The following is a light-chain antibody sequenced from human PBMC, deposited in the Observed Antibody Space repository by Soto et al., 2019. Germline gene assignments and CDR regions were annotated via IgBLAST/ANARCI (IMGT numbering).Light chain of an antibody. CDR3: QHYNNWWT. CDR2: GAS. V-gene: IGKV3-15*01. Sequence: EIVMTQSPATLSVSPGERATLSCRASQSVSSNLDWYQQKPSKVPCFLIYGASIMVIGIPARFSGSGSGTEFILTICSLQSEDFAVYYCQHYNNWWTFGQGTKVDIK. CDR1: QSVSSN. J-gene: IGKJ1*01.